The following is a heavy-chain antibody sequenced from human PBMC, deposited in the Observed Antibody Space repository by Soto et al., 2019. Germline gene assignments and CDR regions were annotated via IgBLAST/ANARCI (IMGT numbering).Heavy chain of an antibody. J-gene: IGHJ4*02. D-gene: IGHD3-10*01. CDR3: AKGRGGNNRSSLDY. V-gene: IGHV3-23*01. CDR1: GFTFSSYA. CDR2: ITSDGGNT. Sequence: EVQLLESGGGLVQPGGSLRLSCAASGFTFSSYAMTWVRQAPGKGLEWVSTITSDGGNTYYVDSVTGRFNISRDNSKNTLYLQMNSLRAEDTAIYYCAKGRGGNNRSSLDYWGQGTLVTVSS.